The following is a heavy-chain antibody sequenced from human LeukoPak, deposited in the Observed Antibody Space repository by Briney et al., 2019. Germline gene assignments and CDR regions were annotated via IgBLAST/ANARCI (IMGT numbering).Heavy chain of an antibody. V-gene: IGHV3-72*01. CDR3: ARGFSAVEATNNLEY. D-gene: IGHD1-26*01. CDR2: IRNKANSYTT. J-gene: IGHJ4*02. CDR1: GFTFSDHY. Sequence: QPGGSLILSCAVSGFTFSDHYMDWVRQAPGKGLEWVGRIRNKANSYTTLYATSVKGRFTISRDDSKNSMYLQMNSLKTEDTAVYYCARGFSAVEATNNLEYWGQGTLVTVSS.